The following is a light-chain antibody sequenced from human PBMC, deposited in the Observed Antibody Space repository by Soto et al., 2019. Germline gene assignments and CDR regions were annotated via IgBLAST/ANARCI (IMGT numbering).Light chain of an antibody. J-gene: IGKJ1*01. V-gene: IGKV3-20*01. CDR2: AAS. CDR1: QSVSSNY. Sequence: ENVLTQSPGTLSLSPGERATLSCRASQSVSSNYLAWYQQKPGQAPRLLISAASRRATGIPDRFSGSGSGTDFTLTISRLEPEDYAVYYCQQYGSSKTFGQGTKVEIK. CDR3: QQYGSSKT.